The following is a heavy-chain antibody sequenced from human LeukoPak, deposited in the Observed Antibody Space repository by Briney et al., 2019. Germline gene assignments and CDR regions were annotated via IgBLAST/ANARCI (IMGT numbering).Heavy chain of an antibody. CDR2: IYYSGST. Sequence: SETLSLTCTVSGGSIGSSSYYWGWIRQPPGKGLEWIGSIYYSGSTYYNPSLESRVTISGDTSMNQFSLKLSSVTAADTAVYYCARDLRMTTIRLYYFDYWGQGTLVTVSS. D-gene: IGHD5-12*01. CDR1: GGSIGSSSYY. CDR3: ARDLRMTTIRLYYFDY. V-gene: IGHV4-39*07. J-gene: IGHJ4*02.